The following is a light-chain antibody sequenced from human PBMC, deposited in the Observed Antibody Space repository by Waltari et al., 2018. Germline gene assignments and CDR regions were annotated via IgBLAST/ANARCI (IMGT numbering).Light chain of an antibody. Sequence: SALTQPASVSGSPARSLTIPCTWASSDFGRYNLLSWYQQHPGKAPKLIIYEATKRPSGVSDLFSGSKSGYTASLTISGLQADDDADYYCCSYTSSSTPRLFGGGTKLTVL. J-gene: IGLJ3*02. CDR1: SSDFGRYNL. CDR2: EAT. CDR3: CSYTSSSTPRL. V-gene: IGLV2-14*02.